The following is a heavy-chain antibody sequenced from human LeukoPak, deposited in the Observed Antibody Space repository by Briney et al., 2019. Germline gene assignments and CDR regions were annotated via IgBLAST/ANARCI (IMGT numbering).Heavy chain of an antibody. V-gene: IGHV3-30-3*01. D-gene: IGHD3-3*01. CDR3: ARDYVLRFLEWLLLDY. CDR1: GFTFSSYA. Sequence: GRSLRLSCAASGFTFSSYAMHWVRQAPGKGLEWVAVISYDGSNKYYADSVKGRFTISRDNSKNTLYLQMNSLRAEDTAVYYCARDYVLRFLEWLLLDYWGQGTLVTVSS. CDR2: ISYDGSNK. J-gene: IGHJ4*02.